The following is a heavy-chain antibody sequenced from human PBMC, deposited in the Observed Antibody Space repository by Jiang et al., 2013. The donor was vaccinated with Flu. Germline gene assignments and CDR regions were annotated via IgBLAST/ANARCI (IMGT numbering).Heavy chain of an antibody. CDR3: TTDPAGVRETDDAFDI. D-gene: IGHD3-10*02. CDR2: IKSKTDGGTT. Sequence: QLVESGGGLVKPGGSLRLSCAASGFTFSNAWMSWVRQAPGKGLEWVGRIKSKTDGGTTDYAAPVKGRFTISRDDSKNTLYLQMNSLKTEDTAVYYCTTDPAGVRETDDAFDIWGQGTMVTVSS. CDR1: GFTFSNAW. V-gene: IGHV3-15*01. J-gene: IGHJ3*02.